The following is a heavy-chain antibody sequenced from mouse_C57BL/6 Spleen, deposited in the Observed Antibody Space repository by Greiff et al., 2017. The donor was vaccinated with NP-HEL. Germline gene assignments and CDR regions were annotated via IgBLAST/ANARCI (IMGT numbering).Heavy chain of an antibody. CDR1: GYSITSGYY. V-gene: IGHV3-6*01. D-gene: IGHD2-3*01. J-gene: IGHJ3*01. CDR2: ISYDGSN. Sequence: EVKLMESGPGLVKPSQSLSLTCSVTGYSITSGYYWNWIRQFPGNKLEWMGYISYDGSNNYNPSLKNRISITRDTSKHQFFLKLKSVTTEDTATSYSAKDDGYLAWFAYWGQGTLVTVSA. CDR3: AKDDGYLAWFAY.